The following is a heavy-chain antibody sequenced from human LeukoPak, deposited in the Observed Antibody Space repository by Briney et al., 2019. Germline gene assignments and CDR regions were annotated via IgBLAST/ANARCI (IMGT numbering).Heavy chain of an antibody. CDR2: IYTSGNT. Sequence: SETLSLTCTVSGGSISSYYWSWIRQPAGKGLEWIGRIYTSGNTKYNPSLKSRVTMSVDKSKNQVSLKLSSVTAADTAVYYCARVRSSGWYSGYYMDVWGKGTTVTVSS. CDR1: GGSISSYY. J-gene: IGHJ6*03. D-gene: IGHD6-19*01. V-gene: IGHV4-4*07. CDR3: ARVRSSGWYSGYYMDV.